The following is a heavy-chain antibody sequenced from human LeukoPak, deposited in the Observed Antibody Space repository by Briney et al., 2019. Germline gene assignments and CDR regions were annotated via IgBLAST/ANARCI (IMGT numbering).Heavy chain of an antibody. CDR1: GGSFSGYY. CDR2: INHSGST. D-gene: IGHD2-15*01. J-gene: IGHJ4*02. Sequence: SETLSLTCAVYGGSFSGYYWSWIRQPPGKGLEWIGEINHSGSTNYNPSLKSRVTISVDTSKNQFSLKLSSVTAADTAVYYCARRSCSGGSCYFDYWGQGTLVTVSS. CDR3: ARRSCSGGSCYFDY. V-gene: IGHV4-34*01.